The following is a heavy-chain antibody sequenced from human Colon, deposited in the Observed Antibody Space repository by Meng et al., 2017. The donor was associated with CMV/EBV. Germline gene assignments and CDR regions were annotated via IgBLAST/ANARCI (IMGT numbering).Heavy chain of an antibody. CDR1: GVTFSSYS. Sequence: GESLKSFCAASGVTFSSYSTNWVRQAPGKGLEWVSSISSSSSYIYYADSVKGRFTISRDNAKNSLYLQMNSLRAEDTAVYYCARKMVGATLDYWGQGTLVTVSS. CDR2: ISSSSSYI. V-gene: IGHV3-21*01. J-gene: IGHJ4*02. D-gene: IGHD1-26*01. CDR3: ARKMVGATLDY.